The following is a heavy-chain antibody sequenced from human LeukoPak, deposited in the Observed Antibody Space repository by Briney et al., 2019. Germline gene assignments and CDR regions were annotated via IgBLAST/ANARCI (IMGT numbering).Heavy chain of an antibody. CDR3: ASGAGVWGSYPDY. Sequence: ASVKVSCKASGYTFTGYYMHWVRQAPGQGLEWMGWINPSSGGTNYAQKFQGRVTMTRDTSISTAYMERSRLRSDDTAVYYCASGAGVWGSYPDYWGQGTMVTVSS. CDR1: GYTFTGYY. CDR2: INPSSGGT. D-gene: IGHD3-16*02. J-gene: IGHJ3*01. V-gene: IGHV1-2*02.